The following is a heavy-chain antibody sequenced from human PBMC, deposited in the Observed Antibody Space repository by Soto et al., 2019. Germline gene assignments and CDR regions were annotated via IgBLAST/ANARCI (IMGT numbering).Heavy chain of an antibody. V-gene: IGHV4-30-4*01. D-gene: IGHD3-22*01. CDR3: ARAPYDSSTYYLDY. CDR1: GASISGGDYY. Sequence: QVQLQESGPGLVKPSQTLSLTCTVSGASISGGDYYWTWIRQPPGKGLEWIGSIYYTGNTYSNPSLESRLSISVDPSINQFAPRLTSVTAPDTAIYYCARAPYDSSTYYLDYWGQGTLVTVSS. CDR2: IYYTGNT. J-gene: IGHJ4*02.